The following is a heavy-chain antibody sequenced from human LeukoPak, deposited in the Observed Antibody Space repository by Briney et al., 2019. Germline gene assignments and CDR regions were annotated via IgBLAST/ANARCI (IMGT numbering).Heavy chain of an antibody. D-gene: IGHD6-25*01. Sequence: GSLRLSCAASGFTFSTYTMSWVRQPPGKGLEWIGEINHSGSTNYNPSLKSRVTISVDTSKNQFSLKLSSVTAADTAVYYCARHPTATAACDYWGQGTLVTVSS. CDR1: GFTFSTYT. J-gene: IGHJ4*02. CDR3: ARHPTATAACDY. V-gene: IGHV4-34*01. CDR2: INHSGST.